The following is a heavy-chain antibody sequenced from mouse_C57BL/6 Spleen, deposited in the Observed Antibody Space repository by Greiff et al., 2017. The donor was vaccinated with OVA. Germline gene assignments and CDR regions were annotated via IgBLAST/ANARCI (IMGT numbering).Heavy chain of an antibody. J-gene: IGHJ4*01. V-gene: IGHV1-59*01. CDR1: GYTFSSYW. Sequence: QVQLQLPGAELARLGTSVNLSCKASGYTFSSYWMHWVKQRPGQGLEWIGVIDPSDSYTNYNQKFKGKATLTVVTSSSTAYIQISSLTSEDSAVYDCERCPIYDDYGCAMDYWGKGTSVTVSS. CDR3: ERCPIYDDYGCAMDY. D-gene: IGHD2-4*01. CDR2: IDPSDSYT.